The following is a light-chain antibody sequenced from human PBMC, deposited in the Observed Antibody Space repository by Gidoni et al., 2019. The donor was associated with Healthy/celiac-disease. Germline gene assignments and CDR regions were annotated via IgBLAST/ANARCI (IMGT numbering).Light chain of an antibody. CDR2: AAS. CDR3: QQYYSYLGFT. CDR1: QGISSY. Sequence: AIRITQPPPSLSASTADRVTITSRVSQGISSYLAWYQQKPGKPHKLLIYAASTLQSGVPSRFSGSGSGTDFTLTISILQPEDFATYYCQQYYSYLGFTFGPXTKVEIK. J-gene: IGKJ3*01. V-gene: IGKV1-8*01.